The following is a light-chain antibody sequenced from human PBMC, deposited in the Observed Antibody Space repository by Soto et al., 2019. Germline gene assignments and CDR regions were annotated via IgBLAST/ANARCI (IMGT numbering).Light chain of an antibody. CDR3: QHRRDWPLT. CDR2: DAS. CDR1: QSVSSY. V-gene: IGKV3-11*01. J-gene: IGKJ4*01. Sequence: EIVLTRSPATLSLSPGERATLSCRASQSVSSYLGWYQQKPGQAPRLLIYDASNRAPGIPARFSGSGSGTDFTPAISSLEPEDFAVYYCQHRRDWPLTFGGGTKVDIK.